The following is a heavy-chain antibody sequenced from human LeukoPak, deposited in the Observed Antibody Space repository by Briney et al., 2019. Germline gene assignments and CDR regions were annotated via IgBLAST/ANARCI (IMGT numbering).Heavy chain of an antibody. D-gene: IGHD6-6*01. CDR3: ARVGRAFTARSSFFDY. Sequence: ASVTVSFKASGYTFSDYYMHWVRQAPGQGLEWMGWINPNSGGTNYAQKFQGRVTMTRDTSISTAYMELIRLRSADTAVYYCARVGRAFTARSSFFDYWGQGTLVTVSS. V-gene: IGHV1-2*02. CDR1: GYTFSDYY. CDR2: INPNSGGT. J-gene: IGHJ4*02.